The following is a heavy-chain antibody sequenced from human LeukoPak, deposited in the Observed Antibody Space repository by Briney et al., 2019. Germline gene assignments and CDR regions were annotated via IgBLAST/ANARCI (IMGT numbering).Heavy chain of an antibody. Sequence: SQTLSLTCAVSGGSISSGGYSWSWIRQPPGKGLEWIGYIYHSGSTYYNPSLKSRVTISVDRSKNQLSLNLSSVTAADTAVCYCARGVTSLYFDYWGQGTLVTVSS. CDR2: IYHSGST. D-gene: IGHD3-16*02. CDR3: ARGVTSLYFDY. V-gene: IGHV4-30-2*01. CDR1: GGSISSGGYS. J-gene: IGHJ4*02.